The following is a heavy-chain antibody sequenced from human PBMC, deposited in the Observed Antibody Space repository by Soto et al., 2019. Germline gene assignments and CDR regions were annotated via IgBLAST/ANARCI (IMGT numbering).Heavy chain of an antibody. Sequence: EVKVLESGGDLVQPGGSLRLSCVASGFTFSEYAMTWVRQAPGKGLDWVSSVSANGDITYYADSVKGRFTISRDNSNNTLPLQMTSLRPEDTALYYCARGDRGGSGSTATYYFSGLDVWGQGTTVIVSS. CDR3: ARGDRGGSGSTATYYFSGLDV. J-gene: IGHJ6*02. D-gene: IGHD3-10*01. CDR2: VSANGDIT. CDR1: GFTFSEYA. V-gene: IGHV3-23*01.